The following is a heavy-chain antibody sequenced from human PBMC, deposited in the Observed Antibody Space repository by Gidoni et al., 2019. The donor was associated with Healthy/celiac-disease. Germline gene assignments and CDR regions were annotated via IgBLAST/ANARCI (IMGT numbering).Heavy chain of an antibody. CDR2: ISSSGSTI. V-gene: IGHV3-48*03. D-gene: IGHD3-22*01. CDR1: GFTFRSYE. J-gene: IGHJ3*02. Sequence: EVQLVAAGGGLVQPGGALRPSCAASGFTFRSYEMNWVRQAPGKGLEWVSYISSSGSTIYYAGSVKGRFTISRDNAKNSLYLQMNSLRAEDTAVYYCARGSVIVVAPDAFDIWGQGTMVTVSS. CDR3: ARGSVIVVAPDAFDI.